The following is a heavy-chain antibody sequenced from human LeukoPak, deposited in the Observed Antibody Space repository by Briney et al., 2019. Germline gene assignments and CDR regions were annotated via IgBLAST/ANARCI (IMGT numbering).Heavy chain of an antibody. Sequence: ASVKVSCKASGYTFSDFGITWVRQAPGQGPEWMGWIKIGEGTTHSAQKFQDRVSMTRDRSSNTAFLELRSLRSDDTAVYCSRSFYSSSWYYFDPWGQGTLVTVSS. V-gene: IGHV1-18*01. CDR1: GYTFSDFG. J-gene: IGHJ4*02. D-gene: IGHD4-11*01. CDR3: RSFYSSSWYYFDP. CDR2: IKIGEGTT.